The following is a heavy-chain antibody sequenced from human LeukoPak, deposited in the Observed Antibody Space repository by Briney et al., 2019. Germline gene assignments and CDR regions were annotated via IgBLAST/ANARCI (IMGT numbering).Heavy chain of an antibody. D-gene: IGHD1-26*01. J-gene: IGHJ4*02. CDR2: IIPIFGTA. Sequence: ASVKVSCKASGYTLTSYAMNWVRQAPGQGLEWMGGIIPIFGTANYAQKFQGRVTITADESTSTAYMELSSLRSEDTAVYYCARRTSGSYRKYYFDYWGQGTLVTVSS. CDR1: GYTLTSYA. V-gene: IGHV1-69*13. CDR3: ARRTSGSYRKYYFDY.